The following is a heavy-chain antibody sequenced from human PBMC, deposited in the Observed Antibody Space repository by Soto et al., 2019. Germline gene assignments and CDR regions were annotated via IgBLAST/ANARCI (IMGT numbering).Heavy chain of an antibody. CDR3: ARVARGGSHSYSYSGVGV. CDR2: IIPIFGTA. D-gene: IGHD1-26*01. J-gene: IGHJ6*02. Sequence: SVKVSCKASGGTFSSYAISWVRQAPGQGLEWMGGIIPIFGTANYAQKFQGRVTITADETTSTAYMGLSSLRSEDTAVYFCARVARGGSHSYSYSGVGVWGQGTAVTVSS. CDR1: GGTFSSYA. V-gene: IGHV1-69*13.